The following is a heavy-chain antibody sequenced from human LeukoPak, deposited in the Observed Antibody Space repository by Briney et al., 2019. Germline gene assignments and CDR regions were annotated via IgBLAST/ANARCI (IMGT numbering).Heavy chain of an antibody. CDR2: ISAYNGST. V-gene: IGHV1-18*01. CDR1: GYTFTIYG. D-gene: IGHD6-13*01. J-gene: IGHJ4*02. CDR3: ARDWVAAAGTVSDY. Sequence: WASVKVSCKASGYTFTIYGISWVRLAPGQGHEWVGWISAYNGSTNYAPNLRGRVTMTIDTSKNTASLELRFLSADDTAVYYCARDWVAAAGTVSDYWGQGTLVTVSS.